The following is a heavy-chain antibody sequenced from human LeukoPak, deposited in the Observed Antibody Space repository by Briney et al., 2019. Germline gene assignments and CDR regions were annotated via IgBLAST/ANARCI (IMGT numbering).Heavy chain of an antibody. Sequence: ASVKVSCKASGYTFTSYGISWVRQAPGQGLEWMGGIIPIFGTANYAQKFQGRVTITADESTSTAYMELSSLRSEDTAVYYCARDFSSGWSLNWFDPWGQGTLVTVSS. D-gene: IGHD6-19*01. V-gene: IGHV1-69*13. CDR3: ARDFSSGWSLNWFDP. CDR2: IIPIFGTA. CDR1: GYTFTSYG. J-gene: IGHJ5*02.